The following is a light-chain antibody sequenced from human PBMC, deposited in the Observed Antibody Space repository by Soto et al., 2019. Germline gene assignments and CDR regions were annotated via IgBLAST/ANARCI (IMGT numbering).Light chain of an antibody. CDR2: AAS. CDR1: QGIRND. V-gene: IGKV1-6*01. Sequence: AIQMTQSASSLSASVGDRVTITCRASQGIRNDLGWYQQKPGKAPKLLIYAASTLQSGVPSRFSGSGSGTGFTLTISSLQPEDCATYYCLQDYNYPWTFGQGTKVDIK. J-gene: IGKJ1*01. CDR3: LQDYNYPWT.